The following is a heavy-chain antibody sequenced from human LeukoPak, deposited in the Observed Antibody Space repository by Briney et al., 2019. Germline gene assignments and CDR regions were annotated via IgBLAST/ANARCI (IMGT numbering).Heavy chain of an antibody. CDR3: ARETYSGSYYSKNAFDI. CDR1: GGSISSYY. Sequence: SETLSLTCTVSGGSISSYYWSWIRQPPGKGLEWLGYIYYSGSTNYNPSLKSRVTISVDTSKNQFSLKLSSVTAADTAVYYCARETYSGSYYSKNAFDIWGQGTMVTVSS. D-gene: IGHD1-26*01. J-gene: IGHJ3*02. CDR2: IYYSGST. V-gene: IGHV4-59*01.